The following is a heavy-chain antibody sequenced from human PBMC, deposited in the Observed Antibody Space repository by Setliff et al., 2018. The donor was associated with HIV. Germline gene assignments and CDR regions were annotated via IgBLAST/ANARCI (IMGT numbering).Heavy chain of an antibody. CDR1: GGAFNTYT. Sequence: SVKVSCKASGGAFNTYTITWVRQAPGQGLEWMGGIIPFTGTTNYAQKFQGRVTITTDESRSIVYMEVSSLRSEDTAVYYCAVVNKVTDFEYWGQGTLVTVSS. CDR2: IIPFTGTT. CDR3: AVVNKVTDFEY. V-gene: IGHV1-69*16. D-gene: IGHD2-21*01. J-gene: IGHJ4*02.